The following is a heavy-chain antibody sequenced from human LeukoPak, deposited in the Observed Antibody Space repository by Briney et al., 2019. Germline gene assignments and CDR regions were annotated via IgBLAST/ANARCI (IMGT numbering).Heavy chain of an antibody. CDR3: ARDYADYVGYFFFDY. J-gene: IGHJ4*02. V-gene: IGHV3-23*01. D-gene: IGHD4-17*01. CDR1: GFTFNNYA. CDR2: ISGGGETT. Sequence: PGGSVRLPCAASGFTFNNYAMNWVRQAPGKELEWVSSISGGGETTYYADSAKGRFTISRDNSQNTLYLQMNSLRAEDTAVYYCARDYADYVGYFFFDYWGQGTLVTVSS.